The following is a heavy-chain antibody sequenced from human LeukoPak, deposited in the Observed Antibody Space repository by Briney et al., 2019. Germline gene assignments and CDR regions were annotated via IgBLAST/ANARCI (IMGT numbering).Heavy chain of an antibody. CDR3: ARDPYCSGGSCYWRAYRYFDL. CDR2: IYYSGST. D-gene: IGHD2-15*01. V-gene: IGHV4-30-4*01. J-gene: IGHJ2*01. Sequence: SETLSLTCTVSGGSISSGDYYWSWIRQPPGKGLEWIGYIYYSGSTYYNPSLKSRVTISVDTSKNQFSLKLSSVTAADTAVYYCARDPYCSGGSCYWRAYRYFDLWGRGTLVTASS. CDR1: GGSISSGDYY.